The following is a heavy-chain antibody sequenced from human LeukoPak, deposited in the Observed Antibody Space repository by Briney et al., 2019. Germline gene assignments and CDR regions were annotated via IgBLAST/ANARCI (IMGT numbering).Heavy chain of an antibody. CDR3: VREVGAPGSFHH. D-gene: IGHD1-26*01. Sequence: GRSLRLSCAASGFTFSSYGMHWVRQAPGKGLEWVSRINGDGGVTNHAESVKGRFSISRDNADNTLHLQMNSLRGEDTAIYYCVREVGAPGSFHHWGQGALVTVGS. CDR2: INGDGGVT. V-gene: IGHV3-74*01. CDR1: GFTFSSYG. J-gene: IGHJ1*01.